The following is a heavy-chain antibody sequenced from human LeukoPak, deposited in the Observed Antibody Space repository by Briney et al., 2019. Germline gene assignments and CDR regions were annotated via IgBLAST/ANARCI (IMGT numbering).Heavy chain of an antibody. CDR3: AKRRSSSWSVPYAFDI. CDR2: ISGSGGST. J-gene: IGHJ3*02. Sequence: GGSLRLSCAASGFTFSSYAMSWVRQAPGKGLEWVSAISGSGGSTYYADSVKGRFTISRGNSNNTLYLQMNSLRAEDTAVYYCAKRRSSSWSVPYAFDIWGQGTMVTVSS. D-gene: IGHD6-13*01. V-gene: IGHV3-23*01. CDR1: GFTFSSYA.